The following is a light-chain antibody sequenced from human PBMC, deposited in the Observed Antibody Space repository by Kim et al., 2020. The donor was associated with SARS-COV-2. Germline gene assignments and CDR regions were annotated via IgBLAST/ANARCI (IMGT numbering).Light chain of an antibody. CDR1: SSNIGGNT. CDR2: SSN. CDR3: AVWDDSLNGVL. Sequence: ELTQPPSASGTPGQRVTISCSGSSSNIGGNTVNWYQQLPGTAPKLLIYSSNQRPSGVPDRFSGSKSGTSASLAISGLQSEDEADYYCAVWDDSLNGVLFGGGTKLTVL. J-gene: IGLJ2*01. V-gene: IGLV1-44*01.